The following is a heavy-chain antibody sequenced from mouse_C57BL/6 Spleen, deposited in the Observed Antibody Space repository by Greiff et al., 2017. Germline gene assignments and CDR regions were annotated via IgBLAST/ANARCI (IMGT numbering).Heavy chain of an antibody. V-gene: IGHV1-55*01. D-gene: IGHD2-3*01. Sequence: QVHVKQPGAELVKPGASVKMSCKASGYTFTSYWITWVKQRPGPGLEWIGDIYPGSGSTNYNEKFKSKATLTVDTSSSTAYMQLSSLTSEDSAVYYSARTLYDGYTWLAYWGQGTLVTVSA. CDR3: ARTLYDGYTWLAY. CDR2: IYPGSGST. J-gene: IGHJ3*01. CDR1: GYTFTSYW.